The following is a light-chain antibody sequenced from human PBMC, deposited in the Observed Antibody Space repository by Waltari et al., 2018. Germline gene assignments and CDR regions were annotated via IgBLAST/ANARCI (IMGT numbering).Light chain of an antibody. CDR1: QSVLYSSNNKNY. Sequence: DIVMTQSPDSLAVSLGERATINCKSSQSVLYSSNNKNYLAWYQQKPGQPPKLLIYWASTRDSGVPDRFSGSGSGTDFTLTISSLLAEDVAVYYCQQHYSAPLTFGPGTKVDI. CDR2: WAS. J-gene: IGKJ3*01. V-gene: IGKV4-1*01. CDR3: QQHYSAPLT.